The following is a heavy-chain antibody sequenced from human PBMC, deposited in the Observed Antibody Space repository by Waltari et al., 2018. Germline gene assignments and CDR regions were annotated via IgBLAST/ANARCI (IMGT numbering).Heavy chain of an antibody. D-gene: IGHD2-15*01. CDR2: ISSTTRYI. J-gene: IGHJ4*02. CDR1: GLSFPGHV. CDR3: ARGYCRGVICYFDF. Sequence: EVQLVEPGGALANPGGSLRLPCEASGLSFPGHVLNWVRQAPGQGLEWVSSISSTTRYIYYADSVKGRFTISRDNAKNSLSLQMNSLRAEDTAVYYCARGYCRGVICYFDFWGQGTLVTVSS. V-gene: IGHV3-21*01.